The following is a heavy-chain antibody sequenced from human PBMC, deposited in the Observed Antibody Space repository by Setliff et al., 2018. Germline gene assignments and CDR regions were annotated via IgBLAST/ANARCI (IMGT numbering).Heavy chain of an antibody. CDR2: IKSKPDGGAA. Sequence: GGSLRLSCAASGFTLSNAWMIWVRQAPGKGLEWVGQIKSKPDGGAAEYASPVRGRFNISREDSKSTLYLQMSSLKTEDTAVYYCSTAEGDSSSFYHNMDVWGQGSTVTVS. J-gene: IGHJ6*02. D-gene: IGHD6-6*01. CDR1: GFTLSNAW. V-gene: IGHV3-15*01. CDR3: STAEGDSSSFYHNMDV.